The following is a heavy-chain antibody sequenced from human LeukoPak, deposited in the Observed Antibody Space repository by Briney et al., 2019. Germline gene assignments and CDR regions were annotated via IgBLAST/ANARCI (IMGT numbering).Heavy chain of an antibody. Sequence: GSVKVSCKASGYTFTSYDINWVRQATGQGLEWMGWMNPNSGNTGYAQKFQGRVTMTRNTSISTAYMELSSLRSEDTAVYYCARGDWELPYYFDYWGQGTLVTVSS. D-gene: IGHD1-26*01. V-gene: IGHV1-8*01. CDR1: GYTFTSYD. CDR3: ARGDWELPYYFDY. J-gene: IGHJ4*02. CDR2: MNPNSGNT.